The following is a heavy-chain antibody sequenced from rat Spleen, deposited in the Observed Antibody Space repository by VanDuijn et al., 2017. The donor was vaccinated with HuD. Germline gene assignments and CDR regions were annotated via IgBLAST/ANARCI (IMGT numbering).Heavy chain of an antibody. CDR1: GFTFSDYY. CDR3: ARRNSFDY. J-gene: IGHJ2*01. Sequence: EVQLVESDGGLVQPGRSLKLSCTASGFTFSDYYMAWVRQAPTKGLEWVASITNTGGSTYYPDSVKGRFTISRYNAKSTLYLQMDSLRSEDTATYYRARRNSFDYWGQLVMCTVSS. V-gene: IGHV5-25*01. CDR2: ITNTGGST.